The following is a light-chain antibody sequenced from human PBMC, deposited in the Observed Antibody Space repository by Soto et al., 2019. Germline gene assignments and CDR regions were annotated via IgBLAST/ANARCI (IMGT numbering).Light chain of an antibody. V-gene: IGKV3-20*01. Sequence: EVVLTQSPGTLSLSPGDGATLSCRASQSVSSSLAWYQQKPGQAPRLLIYGASSRATGIPGRFSGSGSGTDFTLTISRLEPEDFAVYYCQQYGSSPLTFGGGTKVDIK. CDR1: QSVSSS. J-gene: IGKJ4*01. CDR3: QQYGSSPLT. CDR2: GAS.